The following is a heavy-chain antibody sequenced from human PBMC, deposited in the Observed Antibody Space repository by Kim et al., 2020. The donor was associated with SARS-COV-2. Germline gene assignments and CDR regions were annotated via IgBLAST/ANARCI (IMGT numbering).Heavy chain of an antibody. CDR2: IYYSGST. Sequence: SETLSLTCTVSGGSINSYYWSWIRQSPGKGLEWIGYIYYSGSTNYNPSLKSRVTISVDTSKNQFSLKVSSVTAADTAVYYCAREMRYNWFDPWGQGTLVTVPS. CDR1: GGSINSYY. V-gene: IGHV4-59*13. CDR3: AREMRYNWFDP. D-gene: IGHD1-20*01. J-gene: IGHJ5*02.